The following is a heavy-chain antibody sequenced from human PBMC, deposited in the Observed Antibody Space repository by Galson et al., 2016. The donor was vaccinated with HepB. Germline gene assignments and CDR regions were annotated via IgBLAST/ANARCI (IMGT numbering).Heavy chain of an antibody. D-gene: IGHD2-2*01. CDR1: GGTLSTYA. J-gene: IGHJ6*02. Sequence: SVKVSCKASGGTLSTYAMSWVRQAPGQGLEWMGGIIPIFGSPNYAQKFQGRITITADESTTTAYMELSSRKSEDTAVYYGAGGDPYCSSTSSFYGTDVWGQGTTVTV. CDR2: IIPIFGSP. CDR3: AGGDPYCSSTSSFYGTDV. V-gene: IGHV1-69*13.